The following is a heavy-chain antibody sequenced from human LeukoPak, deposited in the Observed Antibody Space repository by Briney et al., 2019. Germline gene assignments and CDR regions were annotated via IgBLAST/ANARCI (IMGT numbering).Heavy chain of an antibody. V-gene: IGHV4-4*07. J-gene: IGHJ6*02. CDR1: GGSINNYY. CDR2: IYTRGST. CDR3: ARWVGYYYGMDV. Sequence: SETLSLTCTVSGGSINNYYWSWIRQPAGKGLEWSGRIYTRGSTNYNPSLKSRVTMSVDTSKNQFSLKLSSVTAADTAVYYWARWVGYYYGMDVWGQGTTVTVSS.